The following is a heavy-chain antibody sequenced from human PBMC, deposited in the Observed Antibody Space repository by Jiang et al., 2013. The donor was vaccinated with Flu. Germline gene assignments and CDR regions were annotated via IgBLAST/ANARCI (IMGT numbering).Heavy chain of an antibody. Sequence: VQLVESGGGLVQPGGSLRLSCAASGFTFSSYAMSWVRQAPGKGLEWVSAISGSGGSTYYADSVKGRFTISRDNSKNTLYLQMNSLRAEDTAVYYCAKDLREQQLSPSGWFDPGATGTLVTVS. J-gene: IGHJ5*02. CDR2: ISGSGGST. D-gene: IGHD6-13*01. V-gene: IGHV3-23*04. CDR1: GFTFSSYA. CDR3: AKDLREQQLSPSGWFDP.